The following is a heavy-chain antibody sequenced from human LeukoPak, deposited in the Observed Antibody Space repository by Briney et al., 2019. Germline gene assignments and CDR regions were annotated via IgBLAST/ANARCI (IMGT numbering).Heavy chain of an antibody. CDR3: AKDVRVGEYYGSGTYLDY. D-gene: IGHD3-10*01. CDR1: GFTFSTYG. Sequence: GGSLRLSCAASGFTFSTYGMNWVRQAPGKGLEWVSGISGSGGSTYYADSVKGRFTISRDNSKNTLYLQMNSLRAEDTAVYYCAKDVRVGEYYGSGTYLDYWGQGTLVTVSS. V-gene: IGHV3-23*01. J-gene: IGHJ4*02. CDR2: ISGSGGST.